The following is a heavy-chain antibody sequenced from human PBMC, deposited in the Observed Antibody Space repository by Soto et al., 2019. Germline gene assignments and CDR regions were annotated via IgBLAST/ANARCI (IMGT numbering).Heavy chain of an antibody. V-gene: IGHV1-69*04. J-gene: IGHJ4*02. D-gene: IGHD2-15*01. CDR3: ARELVVAATHFDY. CDR1: GGTFSSYT. CDR2: IIPILGIA. Sequence: EASVKVSCKASGGTFSSYTISWVRQAPGQGLEWMGRIIPILGIANYAQKFQGRVTITADKSTSTAYMELSSLRSEDTAVYYCARELVVAATHFDYWGQGTLVTVSS.